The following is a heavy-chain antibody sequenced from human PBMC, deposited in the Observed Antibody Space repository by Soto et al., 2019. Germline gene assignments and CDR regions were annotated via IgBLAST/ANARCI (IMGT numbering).Heavy chain of an antibody. CDR2: IIPIFGTA. J-gene: IGHJ6*02. V-gene: IGHV1-69*12. D-gene: IGHD1-7*01. CDR3: AGPPELTRIYYYYGMDV. Sequence: QVQLVQSGAEVKKPGSSVKVSCKASGGTFSSYAISWVRQAPGQGLEWMGGIIPIFGTANYAQKFQGRVTITADESTSTAYMELSSLRSEDTAVYYYAGPPELTRIYYYYGMDVWGQGTTVTVSS. CDR1: GGTFSSYA.